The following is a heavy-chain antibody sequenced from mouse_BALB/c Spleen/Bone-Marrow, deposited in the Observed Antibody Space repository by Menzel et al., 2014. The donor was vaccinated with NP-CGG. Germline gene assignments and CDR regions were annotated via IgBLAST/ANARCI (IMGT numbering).Heavy chain of an antibody. CDR1: GLNIKDTY. D-gene: IGHD2-2*01. CDR2: IDPANGNT. V-gene: IGHV14-3*02. Sequence: VQLQQSGAELVKPGASVKLSCTASGLNIKDTYMHWVKQRPEQGLEWIGRIDPANGNTKYDPKFQGKATITADTSSNTAYLQLSSLTSEDTAVYYCARWLPLAYWGQGTLVTVSA. J-gene: IGHJ3*01. CDR3: ARWLPLAY.